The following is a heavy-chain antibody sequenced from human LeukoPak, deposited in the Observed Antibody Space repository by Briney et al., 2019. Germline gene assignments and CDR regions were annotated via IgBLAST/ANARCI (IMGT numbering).Heavy chain of an antibody. V-gene: IGHV3-7*01. CDR3: ARVSSMIVVVITIVHYGMDV. Sequence: PGGSLRLSCAASGFTFSSYWMSWVRQAPGKGLEWVANIKQDGSEKHYVDSVKGRFTISRDNAKNSLYLQMNSLRAEDTAVYYCARVSSMIVVVITIVHYGMDVWGQGTTVTVSS. J-gene: IGHJ6*02. CDR2: IKQDGSEK. D-gene: IGHD3-22*01. CDR1: GFTFSSYW.